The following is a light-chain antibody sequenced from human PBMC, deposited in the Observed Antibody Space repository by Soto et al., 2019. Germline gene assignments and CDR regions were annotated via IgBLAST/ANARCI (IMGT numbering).Light chain of an antibody. J-gene: IGKJ1*01. CDR1: QSISSY. CDR2: AAS. V-gene: IGKV1-39*01. CDR3: QQSYSTPRT. Sequence: IQLAQSPSSLSASVGDSVSITCRASQSISSYLNWYQQKPGKAPKLLIYAASSLQSGVPSRFSGSGSGTDFTLTISSLQPEDFATYYCQQSYSTPRTFGQGTKVDNK.